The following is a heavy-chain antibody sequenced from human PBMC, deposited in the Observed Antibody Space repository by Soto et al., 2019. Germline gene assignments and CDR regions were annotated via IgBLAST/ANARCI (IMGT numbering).Heavy chain of an antibody. CDR1: GYTFTSYD. CDR2: MNPNSGNT. D-gene: IGHD6-6*01. Sequence: GASVKVSCKASGYTFTSYDINWVRQATGQGLERMGWMNPNSGNTGFAQKFQARVTMTSNTSISTAYMELSSLRSEDTAVYYCARALFEYSSSSDAFDIWGQGTMVTVSS. J-gene: IGHJ3*02. V-gene: IGHV1-8*01. CDR3: ARALFEYSSSSDAFDI.